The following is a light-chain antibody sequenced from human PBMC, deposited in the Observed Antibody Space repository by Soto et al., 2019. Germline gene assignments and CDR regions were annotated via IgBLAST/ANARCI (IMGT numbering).Light chain of an antibody. CDR2: AHN. J-gene: IGLJ3*02. Sequence: QSVLPQPPSVFGAPGQKVTIARSGSTSNVGNNYVSWYQHVPGTARKLLIYAHNRRLSGIPDRFSGSKSGTSATLGITGLQTWDEADYYCQTWDSLLNSALFGGGTKLTVL. CDR3: QTWDSLLNSAL. CDR1: TSNVGNNY. V-gene: IGLV1-51*01.